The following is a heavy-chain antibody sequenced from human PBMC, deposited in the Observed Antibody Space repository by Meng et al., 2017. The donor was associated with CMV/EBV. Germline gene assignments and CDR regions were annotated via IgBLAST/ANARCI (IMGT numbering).Heavy chain of an antibody. Sequence: GSLRLSCTVSGGSISSYYWSWIRQPPGKGLEWMGYIYYSGSTNYNPSLKSRVPISVDTSKNQFSLKLSSVTAADTAVYYCARDHFSLQYSVYDYWYFDLWGRGTLVTVSS. CDR3: ARDHFSLQYSVYDYWYFDL. D-gene: IGHD5/OR15-5a*01. J-gene: IGHJ2*01. V-gene: IGHV4-59*01. CDR2: IYYSGST. CDR1: GGSISSYY.